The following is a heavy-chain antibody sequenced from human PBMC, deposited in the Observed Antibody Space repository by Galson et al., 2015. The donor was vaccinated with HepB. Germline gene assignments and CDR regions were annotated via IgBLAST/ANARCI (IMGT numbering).Heavy chain of an antibody. CDR1: GFSVNDNN. Sequence: LSLSCAASGFSVNDNNMCWVRQAPGKGLEWVSVVHGNGDIYYADSVKGRFSTSRDIRMNTLSLHMKSLRAEDTAMYYCASFGGSYIGGWGQGTLVTVSS. V-gene: IGHV3-53*01. CDR3: ASFGGSYIGG. D-gene: IGHD3-16*01. J-gene: IGHJ4*02. CDR2: VHGNGDI.